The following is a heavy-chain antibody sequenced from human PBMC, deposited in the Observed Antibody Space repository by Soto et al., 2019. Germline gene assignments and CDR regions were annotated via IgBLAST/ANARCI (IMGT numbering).Heavy chain of an antibody. CDR1: GDSISTVDYF. Sequence: SETLSLTRSVSGDSISTVDYFWTWVRQPPGQALEYIGYIYKSATTYYNPSFESRVAISLDTSKSQFSLNVTSLTAADTAVYFCARGRYCLTGRCFPNWFDSWGQGTLVTVSS. CDR3: ARGRYCLTGRCFPNWFDS. V-gene: IGHV4-30-4*01. J-gene: IGHJ5*01. D-gene: IGHD2-15*01. CDR2: IYKSATT.